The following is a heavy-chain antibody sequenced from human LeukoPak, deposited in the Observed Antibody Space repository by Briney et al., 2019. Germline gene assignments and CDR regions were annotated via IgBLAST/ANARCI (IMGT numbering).Heavy chain of an antibody. J-gene: IGHJ3*02. Sequence: PGRSLRLSCAASGFTFSSYGMHWVRQAPGKGLEWVAVISYDGSNKYYADSVKGRFTISRDNSKNTLYLQMNSLRAEDTAVYYCAKDGGDYGDIKDAFDIWGQGTMVTVSS. CDR3: AKDGGDYGDIKDAFDI. CDR1: GFTFSSYG. D-gene: IGHD4-17*01. V-gene: IGHV3-30*18. CDR2: ISYDGSNK.